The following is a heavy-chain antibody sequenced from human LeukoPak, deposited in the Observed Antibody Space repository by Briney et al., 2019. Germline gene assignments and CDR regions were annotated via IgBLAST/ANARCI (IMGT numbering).Heavy chain of an antibody. J-gene: IGHJ3*02. D-gene: IGHD3-10*01. CDR2: IKSDGSDT. CDR1: GFTFSSYW. CDR3: ARDRAYASDI. V-gene: IGHV3-74*01. Sequence: PGGSLRLSCAASGFTFSSYWMHWVRQAPGKGLVWVSRIKSDGSDTTYADFVKGRLTISRDNAKNTLYLQMNSLRAEDTAVYYCARDRAYASDIWGQGTMVTVSS.